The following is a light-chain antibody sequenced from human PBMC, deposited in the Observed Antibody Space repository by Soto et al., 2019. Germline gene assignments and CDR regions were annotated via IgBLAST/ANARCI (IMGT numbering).Light chain of an antibody. CDR2: KAS. Sequence: DIQMTQSPSSVSASVGDTVTITCRASQGIYSRLAWYQQKPGKAPKLLIYKASSLESGVPARFSGSGSGTEFTLTISSLQPDDFATYYCQQYNSYSRTFGQGTKVDIK. CDR1: QGIYSR. J-gene: IGKJ1*01. V-gene: IGKV1-5*03. CDR3: QQYNSYSRT.